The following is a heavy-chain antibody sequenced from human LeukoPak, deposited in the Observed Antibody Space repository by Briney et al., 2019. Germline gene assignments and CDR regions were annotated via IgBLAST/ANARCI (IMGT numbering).Heavy chain of an antibody. CDR3: AKSVGSSPLFDY. J-gene: IGHJ4*02. CDR2: ISYDGSNK. D-gene: IGHD6-6*01. CDR1: GFTFSSYG. Sequence: GGSLRLSCAASGFTFSSYGMHWVRQAPGKGLEWVAVISYDGSNKYYADSVKGRFTISRDNSKNTLYLQMNSLRAEDTAVYYCAKSVGSSPLFDYWGQGTLVTVSS. V-gene: IGHV3-30*18.